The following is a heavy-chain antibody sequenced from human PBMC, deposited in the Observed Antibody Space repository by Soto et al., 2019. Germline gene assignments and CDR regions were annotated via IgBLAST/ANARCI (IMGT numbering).Heavy chain of an antibody. CDR3: XXXXXXXXXXFDP. Sequence: QVQLEQSGAEVKKPGASVKVSCKASGYTFTSYXXXWVRQAPGQGLEWMGRISAYNGNTNYAQKXXXXXXXXXXXXXXXXXXXXXXXXXXXXXXXXXXXXXXXXXXXFDPXGQGTLVTVSS. CDR1: GYTFTSYX. V-gene: IGHV1-18*01. J-gene: IGHJ5*02. CDR2: ISAYNGNT.